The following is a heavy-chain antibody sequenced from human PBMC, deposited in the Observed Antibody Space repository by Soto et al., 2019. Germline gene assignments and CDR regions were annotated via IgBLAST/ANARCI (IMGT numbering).Heavy chain of an antibody. J-gene: IGHJ6*02. CDR1: GFTLGDYA. D-gene: IGHD2-2*01. CDR3: TRDVLGYCSSTSCYSYYGMDV. Sequence: PGGSLRLSCTASGFTLGDYAMSWVRQAPGKGLEWVGFIRSKAYGGTTEYAASVKGRFTISRDDSKSIAYLKMNSLKTEDTAVYYCTRDVLGYCSSTSCYSYYGMDVWGQGTTVTVSS. CDR2: IRSKAYGGTT. V-gene: IGHV3-49*04.